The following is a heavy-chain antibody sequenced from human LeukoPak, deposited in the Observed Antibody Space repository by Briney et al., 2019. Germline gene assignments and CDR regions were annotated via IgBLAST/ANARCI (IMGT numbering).Heavy chain of an antibody. CDR3: AKSQDGGRLFHFDY. CDR2: ISGSGGST. J-gene: IGHJ4*02. Sequence: PGGSLRLSCAASGFTFSSYAMSWVRQAPGKGLEWVSAISGSGGSTHYADSVKGRFTISRDNSKNTLYLQMNSLRAEDTAVYFCAKSQDGGRLFHFDYWGQGTLVTVSS. D-gene: IGHD1-26*01. CDR1: GFTFSSYA. V-gene: IGHV3-23*01.